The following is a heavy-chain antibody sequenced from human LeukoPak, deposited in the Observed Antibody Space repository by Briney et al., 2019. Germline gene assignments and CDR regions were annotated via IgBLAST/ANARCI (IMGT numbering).Heavy chain of an antibody. D-gene: IGHD3-22*01. CDR1: GGTFSSYA. J-gene: IGHJ3*02. CDR3: ARDRGDYYYDSSGYYGDAFDI. Sequence: ASVKVSCKASGGTFSSYAISWVRQAPGQGLEWMGGIIPIFGTANYAQKFQGRVTITADKSTSTAYMELSSLRSEDTAVYYCARDRGDYYYDSSGYYGDAFDIWGQGTMVTVSS. CDR2: IIPIFGTA. V-gene: IGHV1-69*06.